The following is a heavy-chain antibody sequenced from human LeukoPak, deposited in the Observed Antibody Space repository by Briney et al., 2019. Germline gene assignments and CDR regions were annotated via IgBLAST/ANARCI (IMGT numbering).Heavy chain of an antibody. J-gene: IGHJ4*02. D-gene: IGHD5-24*01. V-gene: IGHV3-64D*09. CDR1: GFTFSSYA. CDR2: ISSNGGST. CDR3: VNIRRDGYNFDY. Sequence: GGSLRLSCSASGFTFSSYAMHWVRQAPGKGLEYVLAISSNGGSTYYADSVKGRFTISRDNSKNTLYLQMSSLRAEDTAVYYCVNIRRDGYNFDYWGQGTLVTVSS.